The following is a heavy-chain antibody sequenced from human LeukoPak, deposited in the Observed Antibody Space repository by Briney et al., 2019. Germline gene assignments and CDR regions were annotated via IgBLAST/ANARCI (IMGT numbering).Heavy chain of an antibody. D-gene: IGHD3-22*01. V-gene: IGHV1-69*04. J-gene: IGHJ4*02. Sequence: GASVKVSCKASGGTLSSYAISWVRQAPGQGLEWMGRIIPILGIANYAQKFQGRVTITADKSTSTAYMELSSLRSEGTAVYYCARDSSGYLFDYWGQGTLVTVSS. CDR3: ARDSSGYLFDY. CDR1: GGTLSSYA. CDR2: IIPILGIA.